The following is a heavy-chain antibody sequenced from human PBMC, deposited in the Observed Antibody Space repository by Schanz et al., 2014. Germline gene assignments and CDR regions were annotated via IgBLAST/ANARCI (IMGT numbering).Heavy chain of an antibody. CDR2: IGGDASRT. CDR1: GFTFSSYA. D-gene: IGHD5-12*01. V-gene: IGHV3-30*04. Sequence: QVQLVESGGGVVQPGRSLRLSCAASGFTFSSYAMHWVRQAPGKGLEWVSAIGGDASRTYYADSVKGRFTISRDNSKSILYLQMNSLRADDTAVYYCAKGFGGYDLVLDHWGQGTLVTVSS. CDR3: AKGFGGYDLVLDH. J-gene: IGHJ4*02.